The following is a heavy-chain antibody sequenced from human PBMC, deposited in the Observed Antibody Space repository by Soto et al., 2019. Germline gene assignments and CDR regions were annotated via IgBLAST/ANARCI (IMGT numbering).Heavy chain of an antibody. Sequence: GGSLRLSCSASGFTFSRFVMSWVRQAPGKGLEWVADITDSGYTSKEADSVKGRFTISRDIAKNSLYLQMDSLRAEDTAVYYCVRDAPGSHFDYWGQGTLVTVSS. CDR3: VRDAPGSHFDY. V-gene: IGHV3-23*01. CDR1: GFTFSRFV. J-gene: IGHJ4*02. CDR2: ITDSGYTS. D-gene: IGHD1-26*01.